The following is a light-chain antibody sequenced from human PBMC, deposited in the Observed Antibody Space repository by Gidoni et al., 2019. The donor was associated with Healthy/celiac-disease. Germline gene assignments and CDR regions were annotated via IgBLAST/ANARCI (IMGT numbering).Light chain of an antibody. CDR2: AAS. CDR3: QQLNSYPTWT. J-gene: IGKJ1*01. CDR1: QGISSY. Sequence: DIQLTQSPSFLSASVGDRVTITCRASQGISSYLAWYQQKPGKAPKLLIYAASTLRSGVPSRFSGSGSGTEFTLTISSLQPEDFATYYCQQLNSYPTWTFGQGTKVEIK. V-gene: IGKV1-9*01.